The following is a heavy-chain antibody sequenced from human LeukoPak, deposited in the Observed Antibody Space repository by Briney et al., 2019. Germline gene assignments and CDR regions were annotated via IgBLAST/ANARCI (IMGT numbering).Heavy chain of an antibody. V-gene: IGHV1-69*13. CDR2: IIPIFGTA. CDR1: GYTFTNYP. J-gene: IGHJ4*02. Sequence: SVKVSCKASGYTFTNYPMNWVRQAPGQGLEWMGGIIPIFGTANYAQKFQGRVTITADESTSTAYMELSSLRSEDTAVYYCARDFYDYVWGSYRYRGDLSYWGQGTLVTVSS. CDR3: ARDFYDYVWGSYRYRGDLSY. D-gene: IGHD3-16*02.